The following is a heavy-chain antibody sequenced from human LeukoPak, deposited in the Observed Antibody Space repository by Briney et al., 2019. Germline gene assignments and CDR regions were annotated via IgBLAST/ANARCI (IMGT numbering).Heavy chain of an antibody. V-gene: IGHV3-7*03. Sequence: GGSLRLSCAASGFTFSSYWMSWVRQAPGKGLEWVANIKQDGSEKYYVDSVKGRFTISRDNSKSTLYVQMNSLRAEDTAVYYCAIVVAARQGTIDPWGQGTLVTISS. J-gene: IGHJ5*02. CDR2: IKQDGSEK. D-gene: IGHD6-6*01. CDR3: AIVVAARQGTIDP. CDR1: GFTFSSYW.